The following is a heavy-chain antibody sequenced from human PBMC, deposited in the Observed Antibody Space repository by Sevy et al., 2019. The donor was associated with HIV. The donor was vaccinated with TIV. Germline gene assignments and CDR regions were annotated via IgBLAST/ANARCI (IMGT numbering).Heavy chain of an antibody. CDR3: ARDSARRDADCSSTSCYKPDY. J-gene: IGHJ4*02. CDR1: GYTFTSYG. Sequence: ASVKVSCKASGYTFTSYGISWVRQAPGQGLEWMGWISAYNGNTNYAQKLQGRVTMTTDTSTSTAYMELRSRRSGDTDVYYCARDSARRDADCSSTSCYKPDYWGQGTLVTVSS. D-gene: IGHD2-2*02. CDR2: ISAYNGNT. V-gene: IGHV1-18*01.